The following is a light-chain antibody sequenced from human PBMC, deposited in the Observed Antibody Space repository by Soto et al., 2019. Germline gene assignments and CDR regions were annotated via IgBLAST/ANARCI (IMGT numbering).Light chain of an antibody. Sequence: DIQMPQSPSTLSASVGDRVTITCRASQSISSWLAWYQQKPGKAPKLLIYDASSLESGVPSRFSGSGSGTEFTLTISSLQPDDFANYYCQQYNSYAWTFGQGTKVEIK. CDR1: QSISSW. CDR2: DAS. CDR3: QQYNSYAWT. J-gene: IGKJ1*01. V-gene: IGKV1-5*01.